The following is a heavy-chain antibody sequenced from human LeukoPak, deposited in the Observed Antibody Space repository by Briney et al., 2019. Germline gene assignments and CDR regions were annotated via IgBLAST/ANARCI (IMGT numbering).Heavy chain of an antibody. Sequence: GGSLRLSCAASGFTFSSYGMHWVCQAPGKGLEWVAVIWYGGSNKYYADSVKGRFTISRENFKNTLYMQMNSVRAEDTAVYICAKAKKNDAVTTIRSRSYWYYDLWGGGTLVTVSS. CDR3: AKAKKNDAVTTIRSRSYWYYDL. J-gene: IGHJ2*01. V-gene: IGHV3-33*06. CDR2: IWYGGSNK. D-gene: IGHD4-17*01. CDR1: GFTFSSYG.